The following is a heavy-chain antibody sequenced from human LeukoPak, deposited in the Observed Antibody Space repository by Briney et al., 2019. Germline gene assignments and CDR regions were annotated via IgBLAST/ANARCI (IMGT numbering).Heavy chain of an antibody. V-gene: IGHV1-8*02. Sequence: ASVKVSCKASGYTFNNYDINWVRQATGQGLEWMGWMNPNSGNTGFAQEFQDRVSMTRDTSINTAYMELTSLRSGDTAVYYCARATPGGLHGYSFDYWGQGTVVTVYS. CDR3: ARATPGGLHGYSFDY. J-gene: IGHJ4*02. D-gene: IGHD5-24*01. CDR2: MNPNSGNT. CDR1: GYTFNNYD.